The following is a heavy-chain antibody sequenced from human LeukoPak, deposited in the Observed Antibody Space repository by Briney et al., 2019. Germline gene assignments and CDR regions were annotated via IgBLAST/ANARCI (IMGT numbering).Heavy chain of an antibody. V-gene: IGHV1-2*02. CDR3: TYGSGSYHHDY. J-gene: IGHJ4*02. CDR2: INPNSGGT. CDR1: GFTLSIYD. D-gene: IGHD3-10*01. Sequence: PGRSPRLSCAASGFTLSIYDMHWVRQAPGQGLEWMGWINPNSGGTNYAQKFQGRVTMTRDTSISTAYMELSRLRSDDTAVYYCTYGSGSYHHDYWGQGTLVTVSS.